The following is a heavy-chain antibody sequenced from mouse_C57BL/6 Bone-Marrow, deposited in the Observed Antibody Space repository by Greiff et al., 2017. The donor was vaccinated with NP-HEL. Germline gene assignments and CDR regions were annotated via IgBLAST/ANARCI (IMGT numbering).Heavy chain of an antibody. CDR1: GYTFTSYW. Sequence: VQLQQSGPELVKPGASVKISCKASGYTFTSYWMQWVKQRPGQGLEWIGEIDPSDSYTTYNQKFKGKATLTVDTSSSTAYMQLSSLTSEDSAVYYGATWGNYGYDYWGQGTTLTVSS. CDR2: IDPSDSYT. V-gene: IGHV1-50*01. J-gene: IGHJ2*01. D-gene: IGHD2-1*01. CDR3: ATWGNYGYDY.